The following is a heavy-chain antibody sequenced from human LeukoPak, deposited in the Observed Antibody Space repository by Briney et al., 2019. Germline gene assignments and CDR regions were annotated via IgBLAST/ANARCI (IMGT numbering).Heavy chain of an antibody. Sequence: GGSLRLSCAASGFTFSSFEMNWVRQAPGKGLEWVSYISSSGDTIYYADSVKGQFTISRDNAKNSLYLQMNSLRAEDTAVYYCASLDGGIDFDYWGQGTLVTVSS. CDR3: ASLDGGIDFDY. CDR1: GFTFSSFE. CDR2: ISSSGDTI. V-gene: IGHV3-48*03. D-gene: IGHD3-16*01. J-gene: IGHJ4*02.